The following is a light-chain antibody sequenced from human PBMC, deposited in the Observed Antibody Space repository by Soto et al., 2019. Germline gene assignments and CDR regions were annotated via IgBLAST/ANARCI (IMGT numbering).Light chain of an antibody. CDR2: LEGSGSY. CDR3: ETWDSNIHWV. Sequence: QAVVTQSSSASASLGSSVKLTCTLSSGHSSYIIAWHQQQPGKAPRYLMKLEGSGSYNKGSGVPDRFSGSSSGADRYLTISNLHFEDAADYYCETWDSNIHWVFGGGTKLTVL. CDR1: SGHSSYI. J-gene: IGLJ3*02. V-gene: IGLV4-60*02.